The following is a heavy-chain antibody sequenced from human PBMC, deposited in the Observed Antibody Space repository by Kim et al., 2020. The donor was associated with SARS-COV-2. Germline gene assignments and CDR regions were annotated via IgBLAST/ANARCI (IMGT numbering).Heavy chain of an antibody. CDR1: GYTFSNAG. V-gene: IGHV1-3*04. Sequence: ASVKVSCKGSGYTFSNAGIHWVRQAPGQSLELMGWINTGNAYTVYSEKFQGRVTFTRDTSASTAYMELSSLRSEDTAVYYCSRLVGPTAIDLDYWCQGTLVSGFS. CDR2: INTGNAYT. CDR3: SRLVGPTAIDLDY. D-gene: IGHD1-26*01. J-gene: IGHJ4*02.